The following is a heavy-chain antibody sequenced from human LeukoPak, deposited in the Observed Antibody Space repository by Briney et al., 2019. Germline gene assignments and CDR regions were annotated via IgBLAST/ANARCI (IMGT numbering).Heavy chain of an antibody. J-gene: IGHJ4*02. CDR1: GFTLSSYA. CDR3: ARETEALDY. Sequence: GGSLRLSCAASGFTLSSYAMHWVRQAPGKGLEWVAVVSYDGYNKYYADSVKGRFTISRDNSKNTLYLQMNSLRAEDTAVYYCARETEALDYWGQGTLVIVSS. CDR2: VSYDGYNK. V-gene: IGHV3-30-3*01.